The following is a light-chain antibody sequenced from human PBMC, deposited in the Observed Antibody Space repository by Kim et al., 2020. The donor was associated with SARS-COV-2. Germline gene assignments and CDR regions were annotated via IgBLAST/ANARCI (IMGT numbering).Light chain of an antibody. CDR3: QTWGSGIVV. Sequence: QLVLTQSPSASASLGASVKLTCTLSSGHSSDAIAWHQQQQEKGPRYLMKLNSDGSHSKGDGIPDRFSGSSSGAARYLTISSLQSEDEADYYCQTWGSGIVVFGGGTQLTVL. V-gene: IGLV4-69*01. CDR2: LNSDGSH. CDR1: SGHSSDA. J-gene: IGLJ2*01.